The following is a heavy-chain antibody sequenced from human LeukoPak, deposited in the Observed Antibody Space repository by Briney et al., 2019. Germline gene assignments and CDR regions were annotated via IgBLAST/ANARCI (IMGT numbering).Heavy chain of an antibody. D-gene: IGHD5-18*01. CDR1: GFTFSTYS. V-gene: IGHV3-21*01. J-gene: IGHJ4*02. CDR2: ISSSSSYI. CDR3: ARDRGYSYGPFDY. Sequence: GGSLRLPCAASGFTFSTYSMNWVRQAPGKGLEWVSYISSSSSYIYYADSVKGRFTISRDNAKNSLYLQMNSLRAEDTAVYCCARDRGYSYGPFDYWGQGTLVTVSS.